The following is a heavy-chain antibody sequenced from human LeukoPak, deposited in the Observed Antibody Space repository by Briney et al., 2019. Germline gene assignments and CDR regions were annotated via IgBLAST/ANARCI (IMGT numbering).Heavy chain of an antibody. CDR3: ARASTFTDNWFDP. J-gene: IGHJ5*02. Sequence: SETLSLTCAVSGGSISSGGYSWSWIRQPPGKGLEWIGYIYHSGSTYYNLSLKSRVTISVDRSKNQFSLKLSSVTAADTAVYYCARASTFTDNWFDPWGQGTLVTVSS. CDR1: GGSISSGGYS. CDR2: IYHSGST. V-gene: IGHV4-30-2*01. D-gene: IGHD2-2*01.